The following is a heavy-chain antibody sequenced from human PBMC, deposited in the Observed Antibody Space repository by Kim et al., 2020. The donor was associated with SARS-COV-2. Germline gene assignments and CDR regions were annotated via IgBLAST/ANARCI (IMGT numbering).Heavy chain of an antibody. J-gene: IGHJ4*02. Sequence: ASVKVSCKTSGYTFTAYPLYWVRPAPGQGLEWMGWINTVDGDTKSSQNFQGRVTITRDTSASTAYMELTSLRSEDTAVYYCARKKFFAAGSYSDFDSWGQGTLVTVSA. CDR1: GYTFTAYP. CDR2: INTVDGDT. D-gene: IGHD3-10*01. V-gene: IGHV1-3*04. CDR3: ARKKFFAAGSYSDFDS.